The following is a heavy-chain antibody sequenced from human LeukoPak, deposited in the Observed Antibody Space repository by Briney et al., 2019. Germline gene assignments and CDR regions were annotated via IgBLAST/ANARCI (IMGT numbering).Heavy chain of an antibody. CDR3: ARAGVVVTAVPFFHY. D-gene: IGHD2-21*02. V-gene: IGHV4-34*01. CDR2: VNHSGST. CDR1: GGSFSGYY. J-gene: IGHJ4*02. Sequence: SETLSLTCGVYGGSFSGYYWSWIRQPPGKGLEWIGEVNHSGSTNHNPSLKCQVTISVDTSNNQFSLELNSVTAADTAVYYCARAGVVVTAVPFFHYWGQGTLVTVSS.